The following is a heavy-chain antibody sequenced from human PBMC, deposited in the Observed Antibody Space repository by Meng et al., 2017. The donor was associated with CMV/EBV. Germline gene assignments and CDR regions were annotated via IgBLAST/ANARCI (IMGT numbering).Heavy chain of an antibody. CDR2: INPNSGGT. Sequence: ASVKVSCKASGYTFTGYYMHWVRQAPGQGLEWMGWINPNSGGTNYAQKFQGRVTMTRDTSISTAYMELSRLRSDDTAVYYCARDRLGYCSSTSCYYGADWGQERWSPSPQ. V-gene: IGHV1-2*02. CDR3: ARDRLGYCSSTSCYYGAD. CDR1: GYTFTGYY. D-gene: IGHD2-2*01. J-gene: IGHJ4*01.